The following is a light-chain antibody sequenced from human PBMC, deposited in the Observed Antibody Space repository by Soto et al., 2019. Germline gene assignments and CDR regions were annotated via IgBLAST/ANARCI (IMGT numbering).Light chain of an antibody. J-gene: IGKJ1*01. CDR1: QSGSNT. Sequence: VMTQSAAPLSVSPGDKATLSWRASQSGSNTLAWFQQKPGQVPRLLIYGASNRATGVSARFSGSGSGTEFTLPISSLKSEDFAVYYCQQYHYWWTFGQGTKVDIK. CDR2: GAS. CDR3: QQYHYWWT. V-gene: IGKV3-15*01.